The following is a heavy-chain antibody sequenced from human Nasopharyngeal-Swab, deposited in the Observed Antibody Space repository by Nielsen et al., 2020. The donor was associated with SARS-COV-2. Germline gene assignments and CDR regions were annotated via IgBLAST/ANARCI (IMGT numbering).Heavy chain of an antibody. CDR2: ISSDRSIYT. J-gene: IGHJ4*02. V-gene: IGHV3-11*06. CDR3: ARVEDNFGDYIDY. D-gene: IGHD4-17*01. Sequence: LKISCAASGFSSSDYYMSWIRQAPGKGLEWVAYISSDRSIYTFYADSVKGRFTISRDTAKNSLSLQMDSLRVEDTAVYFCARVEDNFGDYIDYWGQGTLVAVSS. CDR1: GFSSSDYY.